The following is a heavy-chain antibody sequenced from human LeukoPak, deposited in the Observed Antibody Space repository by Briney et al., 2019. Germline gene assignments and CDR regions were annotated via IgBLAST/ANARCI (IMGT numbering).Heavy chain of an antibody. CDR1: GGSFSGYY. D-gene: IGHD6-13*01. V-gene: IGHV4-34*01. CDR3: ASGSWYSGWFDP. Sequence: PSETLSLTCAVYGGSFSGYYWSWIRQPPGKGLEWIGEINHSGSTNYNPSLKSRVTISVDTSKNQFSLKLSSVTAADTAVYYCASGSWYSGWFDPWGQGTLVTVSS. J-gene: IGHJ5*02. CDR2: INHSGST.